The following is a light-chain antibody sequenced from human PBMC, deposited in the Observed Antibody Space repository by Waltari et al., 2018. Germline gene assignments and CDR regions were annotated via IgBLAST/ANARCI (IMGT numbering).Light chain of an antibody. V-gene: IGLV1-44*01. CDR3: AAWDDSLNGHWV. Sequence: QSVLTQPPSASGTPGQRVTISCSGRSSTIGSNTVNWYKRLPGTAPKLLMYSKNQRPSGVPDRFSGSKSGTSASLAISGLQSEDEADYYCAAWDDSLNGHWVFGGGTKLTVL. J-gene: IGLJ3*02. CDR1: SSTIGSNT. CDR2: SKN.